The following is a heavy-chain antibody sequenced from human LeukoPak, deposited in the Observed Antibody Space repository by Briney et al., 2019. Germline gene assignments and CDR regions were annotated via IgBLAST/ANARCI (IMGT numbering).Heavy chain of an antibody. V-gene: IGHV3-11*05. J-gene: IGHJ4*02. Sequence: GGSLRLSCAASGFTVSSYYMTWIRQAPGKGLEWVSYISDSSDFTAYSDSVEGRFTISRDNARNSLYLQMNSLRAEDTAVYYCARALYGSGSYSTYWGQGTLVTVSS. D-gene: IGHD3-10*01. CDR2: ISDSSDFT. CDR1: GFTVSSYY. CDR3: ARALYGSGSYSTY.